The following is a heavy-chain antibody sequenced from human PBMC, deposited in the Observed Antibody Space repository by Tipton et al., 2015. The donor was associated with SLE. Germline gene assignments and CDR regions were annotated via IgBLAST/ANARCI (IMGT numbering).Heavy chain of an antibody. CDR3: ARDPSYSSSWYYAFDI. CDR1: GGSFSGYY. D-gene: IGHD6-13*01. V-gene: IGHV4-34*01. Sequence: LRLSCAVYGGSFSGYYWSWFRQPPGKGLEWIGEINHSGSTNYNPSLKSRVTISVDTSKNQFSLKLSSVTAADTAVYYCARDPSYSSSWYYAFDIWGQGTMVTVSS. CDR2: INHSGST. J-gene: IGHJ3*02.